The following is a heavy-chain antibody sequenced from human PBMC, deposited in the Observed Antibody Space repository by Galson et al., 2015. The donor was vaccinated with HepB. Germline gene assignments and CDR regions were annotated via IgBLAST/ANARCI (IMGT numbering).Heavy chain of an antibody. CDR3: AKDGSSWTEPIFDY. D-gene: IGHD6-13*01. CDR2: IWYDGSNK. V-gene: IGHV3-33*06. Sequence: SLRLSCAASGFTFSSYGMHWVRQAPGKGLEWVAVIWYDGSNKYYADSVKGRFTISRDNSKNTLYLQMNSLRAEDTAVYYCAKDGSSWTEPIFDYWGQGTLVTVSS. J-gene: IGHJ4*02. CDR1: GFTFSSYG.